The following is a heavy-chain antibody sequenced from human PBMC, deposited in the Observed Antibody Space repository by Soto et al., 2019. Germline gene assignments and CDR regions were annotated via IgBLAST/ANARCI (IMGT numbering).Heavy chain of an antibody. CDR2: INAGNGNT. Sequence: QVQLVQSGAEVKKPGASVKVSCKASGYTFTSYAMHCVRQAPGQRLERMGWINAGNGNTKYSQKFQGRVTVTRDTSASTAYMELSSLRSEDTAVYYCARGASPLSDYWGQGTLVTVSS. J-gene: IGHJ4*02. D-gene: IGHD1-26*01. CDR3: ARGASPLSDY. CDR1: GYTFTSYA. V-gene: IGHV1-3*01.